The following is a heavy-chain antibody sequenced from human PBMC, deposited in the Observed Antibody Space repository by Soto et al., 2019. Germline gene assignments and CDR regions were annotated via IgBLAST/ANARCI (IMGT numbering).Heavy chain of an antibody. CDR3: ARGLDYYDPQGGHWFDP. D-gene: IGHD3-22*01. CDR2: ISAYNGNT. Sequence: VASVKVSCKASGYTFTSYGISWVRQAPGQGLEWMGWISAYNGNTNYAQKLQGRVTMTTDTSTSTAYMELRSLRSDDTAVYYCARGLDYYDPQGGHWFDPWGQGTLVTVSS. V-gene: IGHV1-18*01. CDR1: GYTFTSYG. J-gene: IGHJ5*02.